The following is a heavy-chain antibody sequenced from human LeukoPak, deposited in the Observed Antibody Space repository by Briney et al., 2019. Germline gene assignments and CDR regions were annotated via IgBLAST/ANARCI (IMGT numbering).Heavy chain of an antibody. CDR2: IKQDGSET. J-gene: IGHJ4*02. CDR1: EFTFTNHW. CDR3: ARVEGYCSSTSCRGGYFDY. V-gene: IGHV3-7*01. Sequence: GGSLRLSCAASEFTFTNHWMSWVRQAPGRGLEWVANIKQDGSETYYVDSVRGRFTISRDNAKSSLYLQMNSLRAEDTAVYYCARVEGYCSSTSCRGGYFDYWGQGTLVTVSS. D-gene: IGHD2-2*01.